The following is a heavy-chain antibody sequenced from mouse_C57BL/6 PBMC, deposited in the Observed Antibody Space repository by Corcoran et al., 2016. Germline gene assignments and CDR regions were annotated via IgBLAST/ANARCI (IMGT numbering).Heavy chain of an antibody. CDR1: GIDFSRYW. CDR2: INPDSSKI. J-gene: IGHJ3*01. CDR3: GRQGYYGLFAY. Sequence: EVKLLQSGGGLVQPGGSLKLSCAASGIDFSRYWMSWVRRAPGKGLEWIGEINPDSSKINYAPSLKDKFIISRDNAKNTLYRQMSKVRSEDTALYYCGRQGYYGLFAYWGQGTLVTVSA. D-gene: IGHD1-1*01. V-gene: IGHV4-1*01.